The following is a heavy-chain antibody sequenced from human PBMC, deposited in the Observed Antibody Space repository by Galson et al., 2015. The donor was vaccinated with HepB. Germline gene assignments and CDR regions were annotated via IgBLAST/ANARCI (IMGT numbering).Heavy chain of an antibody. CDR2: IKSKTDGGTT. Sequence: SLRLSCAASGFTFSNAWMSWVRQAPGKGLEWVGRIKSKTDGGTTDYAAPVKGRFTISRDDSKNTLYLQMNSLKTEDTAVYYCTTDLVVAASPADYWGQGTLVTVSS. J-gene: IGHJ4*02. CDR1: GFTFSNAW. V-gene: IGHV3-15*01. D-gene: IGHD2-15*01. CDR3: TTDLVVAASPADY.